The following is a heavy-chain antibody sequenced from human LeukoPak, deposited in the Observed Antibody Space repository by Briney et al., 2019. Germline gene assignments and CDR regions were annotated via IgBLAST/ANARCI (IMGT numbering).Heavy chain of an antibody. Sequence: GGSLRLSCAVSGFTFSSYAMSWVRQAPGKGLEWVSVISGGSGGSTYYADSMKGRFTISRDNSKNTLYLQMNSLRAEDTAVYYCAKPRATEGYFDYWGQGTLVTVSS. CDR1: GFTFSSYA. V-gene: IGHV3-23*01. J-gene: IGHJ4*02. D-gene: IGHD3-10*01. CDR3: AKPRATEGYFDY. CDR2: ISGGSGGST.